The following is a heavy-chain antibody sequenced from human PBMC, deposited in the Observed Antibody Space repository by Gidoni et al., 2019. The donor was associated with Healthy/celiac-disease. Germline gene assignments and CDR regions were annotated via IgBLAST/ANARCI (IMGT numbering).Heavy chain of an antibody. V-gene: IGHV3-23*01. CDR1: GFTFSSYA. Sequence: EVQLLESGGGLVQPGGSLRLSCAASGFTFSSYAMSWVRQAPGKGLEWVSAISGSGGSTYYADSVKGRFTISRDNTKNTLYLQMNSLRAEDTAVYYCANLANLHRRGALYDYWGQGTLVTVSS. J-gene: IGHJ4*02. D-gene: IGHD1-26*01. CDR2: ISGSGGST. CDR3: ANLANLHRRGALYDY.